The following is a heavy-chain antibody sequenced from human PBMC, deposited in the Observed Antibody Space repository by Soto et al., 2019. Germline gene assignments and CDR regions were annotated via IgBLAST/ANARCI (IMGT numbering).Heavy chain of an antibody. CDR1: GITFSSYS. CDR2: ISSSKTT. D-gene: IGHD5-18*01. V-gene: IGHV3-48*02. J-gene: IGHJ4*02. CDR3: VGDQDVHTPMVHGNY. Sequence: EVQLVESGGGLVQPGESLRLSCTASGITFSSYSMNWVRQAPGKGLEWLSYISSSKTTYADSVKGRFTISRDNAKNSVYLQMNSLRDEDTAVYYCVGDQDVHTPMVHGNYWGRGTRDSVSS.